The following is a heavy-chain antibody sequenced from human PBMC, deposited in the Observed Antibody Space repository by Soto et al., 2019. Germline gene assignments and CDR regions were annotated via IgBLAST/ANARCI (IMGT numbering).Heavy chain of an antibody. V-gene: IGHV1-69*13. D-gene: IGHD2-2*01. J-gene: IGHJ4*02. CDR3: ARSNNIIVPPYYFDY. CDR2: IIPIFGTA. Sequence: SVKVSCKASGGTFSSYAISWVRQAPGQGLEWMGGIIPIFGTANYAQKFQGRVTITADESTSTAYMELSSLRSEDTAVYYCARSNNIIVPPYYFDYWGQGIRVTVS. CDR1: GGTFSSYA.